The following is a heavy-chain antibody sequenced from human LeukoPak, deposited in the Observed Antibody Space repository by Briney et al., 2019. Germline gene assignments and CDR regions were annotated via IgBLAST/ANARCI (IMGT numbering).Heavy chain of an antibody. CDR1: GFTFSSYS. V-gene: IGHV3-23*01. CDR3: AKSIGEAATTDPVYYYYGMDV. CDR2: ISGSGGTT. D-gene: IGHD5-12*01. Sequence: PGGSLRLSCAASGFTFSSYSMNWVRQAPGKGLEWVSGISGSGGTTYYADSVKGRFTISRDNSKNTLYLQMNSLRAEDTAVYYCAKSIGEAATTDPVYYYYGMDVWGQGTTVTVSS. J-gene: IGHJ6*02.